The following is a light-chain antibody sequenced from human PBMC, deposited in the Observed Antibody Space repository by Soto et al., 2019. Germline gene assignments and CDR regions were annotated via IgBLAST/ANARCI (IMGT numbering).Light chain of an antibody. V-gene: IGLV1-47*01. Sequence: QSVLIQPPSASGTPGQRGTISCSGSSSNIGSNYVYWYQQLPGTAPKLLIYRNNQRPSGVPDRFSGSKSGTSASLAISGLRSEDEADYYCAAWDDSLSGWVFGGGTKLTVL. CDR2: RNN. J-gene: IGLJ3*02. CDR1: SSNIGSNY. CDR3: AAWDDSLSGWV.